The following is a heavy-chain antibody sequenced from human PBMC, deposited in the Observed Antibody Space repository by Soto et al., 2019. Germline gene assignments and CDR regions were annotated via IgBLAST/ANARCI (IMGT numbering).Heavy chain of an antibody. V-gene: IGHV3-30*04. Sequence: PGGSLRLSCAASGFTFSKYAMHWVRQARGTGLEWVAVISYDGSNKYYADSVKGRFTISRDNSKNTLYLQMNSLRAEDTAVYYCAKGLIVAYAFDIWGQGTMVTVSS. CDR2: ISYDGSNK. CDR1: GFTFSKYA. J-gene: IGHJ3*02. D-gene: IGHD2-21*01. CDR3: AKGLIVAYAFDI.